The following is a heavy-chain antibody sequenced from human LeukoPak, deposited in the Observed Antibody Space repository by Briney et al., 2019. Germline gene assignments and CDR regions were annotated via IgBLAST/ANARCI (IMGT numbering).Heavy chain of an antibody. CDR1: GYSFTGYH. V-gene: IGHV1-2*02. CDR3: ARDVPGYSSYFDY. Sequence: ASVKVSCKASGYSFTGYHIHWVRQAPGQGPEWVGWINPDTGSTKCAQKFQGRVTLTRDTSINTAYMELNGLRSDDTAMYYCARDVPGYSSYFDYWGQGTVVTVSS. J-gene: IGHJ4*02. CDR2: INPDTGST. D-gene: IGHD6-19*01.